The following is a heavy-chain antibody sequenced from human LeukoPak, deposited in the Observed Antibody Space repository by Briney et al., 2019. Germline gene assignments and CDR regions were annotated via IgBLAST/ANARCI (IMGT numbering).Heavy chain of an antibody. D-gene: IGHD5-12*01. Sequence: GESLKISCKASGYSFTSYWIGWVRQMPGKGLEWMGIIYPYDSDTRYSPSIQGQVTISADKSISTAYLQWSNLKASDTAMYYCARHIGYSAWNPDYWGQGTLVTVSS. V-gene: IGHV5-51*01. CDR3: ARHIGYSAWNPDY. J-gene: IGHJ4*02. CDR2: IYPYDSDT. CDR1: GYSFTSYW.